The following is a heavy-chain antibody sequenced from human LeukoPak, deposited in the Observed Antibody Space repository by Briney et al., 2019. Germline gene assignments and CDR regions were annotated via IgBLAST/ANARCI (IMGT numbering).Heavy chain of an antibody. CDR2: FDPEDGET. V-gene: IGHV1-24*01. D-gene: IGHD6-6*01. CDR1: GYTLTELS. CDR3: TRGHSTSSSFDY. Sequence: GASVKVSCKVSGYTLTELSMHWVRQAPGKGLEWMGGFDPEDGETIYAQKFQGRVTMTRDTSISTAYMELNSLKSDDTAVYYCTRGHSTSSSFDYWGQGALVTVSS. J-gene: IGHJ4*02.